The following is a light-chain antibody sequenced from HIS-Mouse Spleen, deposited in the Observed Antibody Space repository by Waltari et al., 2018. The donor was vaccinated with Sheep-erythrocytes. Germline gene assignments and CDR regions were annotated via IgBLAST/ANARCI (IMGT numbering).Light chain of an antibody. Sequence: QSALTQPRSVSGSPGQSVTISCTGTSSDVGGYNYVSWYPQRPGKAPKLMIYDVSKRPSGVPDRFSGSKSGNTASLTISGLQAEDEADYYCCSYAGSYNHVFATGTKVTVL. J-gene: IGLJ1*01. CDR3: CSYAGSYNHV. V-gene: IGLV2-11*01. CDR1: SSDVGGYNY. CDR2: DVS.